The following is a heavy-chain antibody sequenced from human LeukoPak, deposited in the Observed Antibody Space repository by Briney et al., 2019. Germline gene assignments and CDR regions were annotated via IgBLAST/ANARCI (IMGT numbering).Heavy chain of an antibody. J-gene: IGHJ6*03. CDR2: INSDGSST. CDR1: GFTFSSYW. CDR3: ARVKLKYTGSHYYYYMDV. V-gene: IGHV3-74*01. Sequence: PGGSLRLSCAASGFTFSSYWMHWVRQAPGKGLVWVSRINSDGSSTNYADSVKGRFTISRDNSKNTLYLQMSSLRPDDAAVYYCARVKLKYTGSHYYYYMDVWGKGTTVTVS. D-gene: IGHD1-26*01.